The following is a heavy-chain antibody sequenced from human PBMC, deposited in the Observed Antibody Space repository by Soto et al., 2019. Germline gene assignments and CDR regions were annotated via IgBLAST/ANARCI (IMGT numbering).Heavy chain of an antibody. Sequence: VGSLRLSCAASGFSFVNYAMNWVRQAPGKGLEWVSGLSGSGTSAYYADSVKGRFTISRDNSRDTLFLQMNSLTADDTAVYYCAKATTNGGWFNPFDSWGQGALVTVSS. CDR3: AKATTNGGWFNPFDS. V-gene: IGHV3-23*01. J-gene: IGHJ4*02. CDR1: GFSFVNYA. D-gene: IGHD6-19*01. CDR2: LSGSGTSA.